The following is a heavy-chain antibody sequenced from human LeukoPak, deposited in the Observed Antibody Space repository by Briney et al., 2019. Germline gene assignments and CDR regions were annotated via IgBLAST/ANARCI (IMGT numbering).Heavy chain of an antibody. CDR1: GLTFSSYA. V-gene: IGHV3-23*01. Sequence: GGSLRLSCAASGLTFSSYAMTWDRQAPGKGLEWVSTISGSGDTTHYADSVKGRFTISRDNSKNTLYLQMNSLRAEDTAVFYCAKYLSSSRGRGGFDYWGRGTLVTVSS. CDR3: AKYLSSSRGRGGFDY. J-gene: IGHJ4*02. D-gene: IGHD2-15*01. CDR2: ISGSGDTT.